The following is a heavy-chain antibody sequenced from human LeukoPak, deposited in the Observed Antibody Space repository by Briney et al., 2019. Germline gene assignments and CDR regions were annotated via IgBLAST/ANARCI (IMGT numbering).Heavy chain of an antibody. CDR2: IIPIFGTA. CDR1: GGTFSSYA. J-gene: IGHJ6*02. CDR3: ARDGGDYYDSRAPTTHYYYYYGMDV. Sequence: GASVKVSCKASGGTFSSYAISWVRQAPGQGLEWMGGIIPIFGTANYAQKFQGGVTITADESTSTAYMELSSLRSEDTAVYYCARDGGDYYDSRAPTTHYYYYYGMDVWGQGTTVTVSS. V-gene: IGHV1-69*13. D-gene: IGHD3-22*01.